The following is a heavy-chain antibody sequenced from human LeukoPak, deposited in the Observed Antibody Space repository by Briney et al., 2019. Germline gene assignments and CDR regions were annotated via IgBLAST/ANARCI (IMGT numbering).Heavy chain of an antibody. CDR3: ARWTYYYDSSGYDPLVLD. CDR1: GGSVSSGSYY. Sequence: PSETLSLTCTVSGGSVSSGSYYWSWIRQPPGKGLEWIGYIYYSGSTNYNPSLKSRVTISVDTSKNQFSLKLSSVTAADTAVYYCARWTYYYDSSGYDPLVLDWGQGTLVTVSS. CDR2: IYYSGST. J-gene: IGHJ4*02. V-gene: IGHV4-61*01. D-gene: IGHD3-22*01.